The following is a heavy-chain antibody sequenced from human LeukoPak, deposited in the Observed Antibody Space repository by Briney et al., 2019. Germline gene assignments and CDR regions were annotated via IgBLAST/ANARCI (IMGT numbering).Heavy chain of an antibody. CDR2: INHSGST. J-gene: IGHJ6*03. Sequence: PSETLSLTCAVYGGSFSGYYWSWIRQPPGKGLEWIGEINHSGSTNYNPSLKSRVTISVDTSKNQFSLKLSSVTAADTAVYYCAKDKEYQLLYGNYYMDVWGKGTTVTISS. D-gene: IGHD2-2*02. CDR3: AKDKEYQLLYGNYYMDV. CDR1: GGSFSGYY. V-gene: IGHV4-34*01.